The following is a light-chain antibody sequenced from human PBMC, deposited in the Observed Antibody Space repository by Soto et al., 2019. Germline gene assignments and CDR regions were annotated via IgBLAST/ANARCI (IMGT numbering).Light chain of an antibody. CDR1: SSDLGAYNY. CDR3: NSFTDSSLYV. J-gene: IGLJ1*01. V-gene: IGLV2-14*01. Sequence: QSALTQPASVSGSLGQSITISCAGISSDLGAYNYVSWYQQHPGKAPRLVIYEVTNRPSGVSNRFSGSKSGNTASLTISGLQAEDEADYYCNSFTDSSLYVFGTGTKVTVL. CDR2: EVT.